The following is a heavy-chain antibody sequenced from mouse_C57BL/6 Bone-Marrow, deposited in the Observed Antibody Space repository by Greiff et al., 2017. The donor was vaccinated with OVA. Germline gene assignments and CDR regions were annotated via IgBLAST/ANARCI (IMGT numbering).Heavy chain of an antibody. Sequence: EVKLMESGGGLVQPGGSLKLSCAASGFTFSDFYMYWIRQTPEKRLEWVAYISNGGGSIYYPDTVKGRFTISRDNATNTLYLQMSRLKSEDTAMYYCARLDAMDYWGQGTSVTVSS. V-gene: IGHV5-12*01. CDR3: ARLDAMDY. CDR1: GFTFSDFY. CDR2: ISNGGGSI. J-gene: IGHJ4*01.